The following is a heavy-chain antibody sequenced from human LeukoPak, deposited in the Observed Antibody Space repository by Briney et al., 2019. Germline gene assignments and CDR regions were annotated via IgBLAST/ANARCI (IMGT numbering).Heavy chain of an antibody. CDR3: ARVSWQIFDY. J-gene: IGHJ4*02. V-gene: IGHV1-18*01. CDR2: ISAYNGNT. D-gene: IGHD5-12*01. CDR1: GGSFINYA. Sequence: GASVKVSCKPSGGSFINYAITWVRQAPGQGLEWMGWISAYNGNTNYAQKLQGRVTMTTDTSTSTAYMELRSLRSDDTAVYYCARVSWQIFDYWGQGTLVTVSS.